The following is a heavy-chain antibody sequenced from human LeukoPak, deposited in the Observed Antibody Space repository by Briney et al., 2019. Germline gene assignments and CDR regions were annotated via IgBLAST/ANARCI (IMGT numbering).Heavy chain of an antibody. J-gene: IGHJ4*02. D-gene: IGHD1-7*01. Sequence: SVKVSCKASGGTFSSYAISWVRQAPGQGLEWMGRIIPILGIANYAQKFQGRVTITADKSTSTAYMELSSLRSEDTAVYYCARLKLRVPSGFDYWGQGTLVTVSS. CDR1: GGTFSSYA. CDR3: ARLKLRVPSGFDY. CDR2: IIPILGIA. V-gene: IGHV1-69*04.